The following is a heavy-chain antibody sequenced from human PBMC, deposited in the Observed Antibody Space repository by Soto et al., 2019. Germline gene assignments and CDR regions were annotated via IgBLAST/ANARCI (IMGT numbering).Heavy chain of an antibody. D-gene: IGHD6-19*01. Sequence: EVQLLESGGGLVQPGGSLRLSCAASGFTFVNYAMNWVRQAPGKGLEWVATLCGSGTSTYYADSVKGRFTISRDNSRNTLYLQMNSLRAEDTAVYYCAKGTSNGGWFNPFDYWGQGTLVTVSS. CDR1: GFTFVNYA. CDR3: AKGTSNGGWFNPFDY. V-gene: IGHV3-23*01. CDR2: LCGSGTST. J-gene: IGHJ4*02.